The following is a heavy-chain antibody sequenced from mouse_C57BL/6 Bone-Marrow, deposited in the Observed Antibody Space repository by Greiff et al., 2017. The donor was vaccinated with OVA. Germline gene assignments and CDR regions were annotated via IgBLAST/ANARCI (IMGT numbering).Heavy chain of an antibody. CDR2: INSDGGST. D-gene: IGHD1-1*01. Sequence: EVKLVESGGGLVQPGESLKLSCESNEYEFPSHDMSWVRKTPEKRLELVASINSDGGSTYYPDTMERRFIISRDNTKKTLYLQMSSLRSEDTALYYCARQGYYYGSGVRGYFDYWGQGTTLTVSS. CDR3: ARQGYYYGSGVRGYFDY. CDR1: EYEFPSHD. J-gene: IGHJ2*01. V-gene: IGHV5-2*01.